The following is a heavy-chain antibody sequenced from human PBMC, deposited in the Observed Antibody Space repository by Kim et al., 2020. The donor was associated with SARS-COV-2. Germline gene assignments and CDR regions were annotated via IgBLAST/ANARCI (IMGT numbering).Heavy chain of an antibody. Sequence: SETLSLTCTVSGGSISSYYWSWIRQPPGKGLEWIGYIYYSGSTNYNPSLKSRVTISVDTSKNQFSLKLSSVTAADTAVYYCAGDSSGWYYWGQGTLVTVSS. V-gene: IGHV4-59*01. CDR3: AGDSSGWYY. CDR2: IYYSGST. J-gene: IGHJ4*02. D-gene: IGHD6-19*01. CDR1: GGSISSYY.